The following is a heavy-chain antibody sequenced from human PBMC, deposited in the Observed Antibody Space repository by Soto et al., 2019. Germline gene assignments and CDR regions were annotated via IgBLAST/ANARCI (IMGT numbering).Heavy chain of an antibody. V-gene: IGHV1-3*01. D-gene: IGHD5-18*01. Sequence: ASVKVSCKASGYTFGNHDMHWVRQAPGQRLERMGWINAGSDNTKYSQKFQGRVTISRDTSASTVYMELSSLRSEDTAVSYCARDGVKETVMGPLSYYYRMDVWGQGTTVTVSS. CDR1: GYTFGNHD. CDR3: ARDGVKETVMGPLSYYYRMDV. J-gene: IGHJ6*02. CDR2: INAGSDNT.